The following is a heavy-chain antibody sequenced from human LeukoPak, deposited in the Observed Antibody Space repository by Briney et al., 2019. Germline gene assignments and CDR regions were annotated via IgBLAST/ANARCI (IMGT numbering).Heavy chain of an antibody. Sequence: GGSLRLSCAASGFTFSDYYMSWIRQAPGKGLEWVSYISSSGSTIYYADSVKGRFTISRDNAKNSLYLQMNSLRAEDTAVYYCARDLSYHYYGSKGDYWGQGTLVTVSS. CDR1: GFTFSDYY. D-gene: IGHD3-10*01. V-gene: IGHV3-11*04. J-gene: IGHJ4*02. CDR3: ARDLSYHYYGSKGDY. CDR2: ISSSGSTI.